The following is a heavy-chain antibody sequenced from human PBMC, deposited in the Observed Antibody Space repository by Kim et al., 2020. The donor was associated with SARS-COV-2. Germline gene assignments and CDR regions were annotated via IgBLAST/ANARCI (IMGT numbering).Heavy chain of an antibody. CDR3: ARDKGRMVYASFDAFDI. V-gene: IGHV4-34*01. CDR1: GGSFSGYY. CDR2: INHSGST. D-gene: IGHD2-8*01. J-gene: IGHJ3*02. Sequence: SETLSLTCAVYGGSFSGYYWSWIRQPPGKGLEWIGEINHSGSTNYNPSLKSRVTISVDTSKNQFSLKLSSVTAADTAVYYCARDKGRMVYASFDAFDIWGQGTMVTVSS.